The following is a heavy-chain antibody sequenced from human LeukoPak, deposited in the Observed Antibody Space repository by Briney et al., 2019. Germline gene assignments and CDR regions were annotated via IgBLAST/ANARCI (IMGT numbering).Heavy chain of an antibody. CDR2: IKEDGSAE. V-gene: IGHV3-7*01. D-gene: IGHD6-13*01. CDR1: GFIFSNSW. Sequence: PGGSLRLSCAASGFIFSNSWMSWVRQAPGKGLEWVANIKEDGSAENYVDAVKGRFTIFRDNAKNSLYLQMNSLRAEDTAVYYCARDRAYSSFDYWGQGTPVTVSS. CDR3: ARDRAYSSFDY. J-gene: IGHJ4*02.